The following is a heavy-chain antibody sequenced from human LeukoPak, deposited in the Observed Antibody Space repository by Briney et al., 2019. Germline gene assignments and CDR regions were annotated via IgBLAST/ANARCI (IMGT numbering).Heavy chain of an antibody. Sequence: GGSLRLSCAASGFTFSDYYMSWIRQAPGKGLEWVSYISSSGSTIYYADSVKGRFTISRDNAKNSLYLQMNSLRAEDTAVYYCAGEIVVVITRKSEANFDPWGQGTLVTVSS. CDR3: AGEIVVVITRKSEANFDP. CDR2: ISSSGSTI. V-gene: IGHV3-11*01. J-gene: IGHJ5*02. D-gene: IGHD3-22*01. CDR1: GFTFSDYY.